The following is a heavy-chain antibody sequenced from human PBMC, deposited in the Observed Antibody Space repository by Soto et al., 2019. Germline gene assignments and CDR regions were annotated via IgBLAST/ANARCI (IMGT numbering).Heavy chain of an antibody. CDR1: GYSISSGCY. CDR3: AREDQVELATITRFDY. D-gene: IGHD4-4*01. CDR2: IYHSGST. J-gene: IGHJ4*02. Sequence: PSETLSLTSDVSGYSISSGCYWGWIRQPPGKGLEWIGSIYHSGSTYYNPSLKSRVTISVDTSKNQFSLKLSSVTAADTAVYYCAREDQVELATITRFDYWGQATLVTV. V-gene: IGHV4-38-2*02.